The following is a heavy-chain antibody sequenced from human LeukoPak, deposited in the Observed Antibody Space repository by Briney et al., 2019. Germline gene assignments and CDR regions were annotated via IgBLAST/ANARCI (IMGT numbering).Heavy chain of an antibody. CDR1: GYSISSGYY. J-gene: IGHJ3*02. D-gene: IGHD4-17*01. CDR2: IYHSGST. V-gene: IGHV4-38-2*02. CDR3: ASLVTTRDGAFDI. Sequence: LETLSLTCTVSGYSISSGYYWGWIRQPPGKGLEWIGSIYHSGSTYYNPSLKSRVTISVDTSKNQFSLKLSSVTAADTAVYYCASLVTTRDGAFDIWGQGTMVTVSS.